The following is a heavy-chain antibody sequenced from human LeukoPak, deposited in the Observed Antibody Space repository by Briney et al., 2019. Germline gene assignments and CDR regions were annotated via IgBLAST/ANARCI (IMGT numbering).Heavy chain of an antibody. Sequence: LSGGNLRLSCTTSGFTVCDYNVNWVRQGPGKGLEWVGFIRSNDNGGTTEAAPSVKGRFSFARDESTGMAYLQMNSLKTEDTAVYYCTRGVRQPDSWGQGTLVTVSS. CDR1: GFTVCDYN. V-gene: IGHV3-49*04. CDR2: IRSNDNGGTT. D-gene: IGHD1-14*01. J-gene: IGHJ4*02. CDR3: TRGVRQPDS.